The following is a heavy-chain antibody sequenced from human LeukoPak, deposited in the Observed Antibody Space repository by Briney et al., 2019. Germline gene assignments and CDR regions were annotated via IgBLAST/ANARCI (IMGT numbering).Heavy chain of an antibody. V-gene: IGHV3-53*01. CDR2: IYSGGST. CDR1: GFTVSSNY. Sequence: GGSLRLSCAASGFTVSSNYMSWVRQAPGKGLEWVSVIYSGGSTYYADSVKGRFTISRDNSKNTMYLQMNSLRAEDTAVYYCARVGYSSGWNVDYWGQGTLVTVSS. CDR3: ARVGYSSGWNVDY. J-gene: IGHJ4*02. D-gene: IGHD6-19*01.